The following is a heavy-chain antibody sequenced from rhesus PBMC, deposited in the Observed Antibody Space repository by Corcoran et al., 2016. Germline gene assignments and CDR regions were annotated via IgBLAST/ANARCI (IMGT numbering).Heavy chain of an antibody. CDR1: GGSISDDYY. CDR3: ARDPYYSSGHLFDY. Sequence: QVQLQESGPGLVKPSETLSLTCAVSGGSISDDYYWSWIRQPPRNGLEWVGYIFGSGGGTSYNPSLKNRVTISIDTSKNQFSLKLSSVTAADTAVYYCARDPYYSSGHLFDYWGQGVLVTVSS. V-gene: IGHV4-106*01. D-gene: IGHD6-31*01. CDR2: IFGSGGGT. J-gene: IGHJ4*01.